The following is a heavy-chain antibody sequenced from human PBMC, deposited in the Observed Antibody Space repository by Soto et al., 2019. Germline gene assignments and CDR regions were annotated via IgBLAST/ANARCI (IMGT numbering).Heavy chain of an antibody. Sequence: SETLSLTCTVSGGSISSYYWSWIRQPPGKGLEWIGYIYYSGSTNYNPSLKSRVTISVDTSKNQFSLKLSSVTAADTAVYYCARMYYYDSSGYRLNWFDPWGQGTLVTVS. CDR1: GGSISSYY. V-gene: IGHV4-59*01. D-gene: IGHD3-22*01. CDR2: IYYSGST. CDR3: ARMYYYDSSGYRLNWFDP. J-gene: IGHJ5*02.